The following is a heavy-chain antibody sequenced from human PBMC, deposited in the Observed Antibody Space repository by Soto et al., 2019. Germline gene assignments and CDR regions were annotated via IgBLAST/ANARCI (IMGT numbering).Heavy chain of an antibody. J-gene: IGHJ6*02. CDR1: GGSITTYL. V-gene: IGHV4-59*01. CDR3: AREDPADYYYYGMDV. Sequence: SETLSLTCSVSGGSITTYLPTWNRQCPGKGLEWIGNVHYSGTTNYSPSLKSRVTISVDTSKNQFSLKLSSVTAADTALYYCAREDPADYYYYGMDVWGQGTTVTVS. CDR2: VHYSGTT.